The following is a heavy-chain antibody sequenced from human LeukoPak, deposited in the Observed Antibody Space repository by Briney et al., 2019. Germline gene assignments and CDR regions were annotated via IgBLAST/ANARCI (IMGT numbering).Heavy chain of an antibody. J-gene: IGHJ4*02. D-gene: IGHD3-9*01. Sequence: PGGSLRLSCAASGFTFSSYAMSWVRQAPRKGLEWVSAISGSGGSTYYADSVKGRFTISRDNSKNTLYLQMNSLRAEDTAVYYCAKDGGYDILTGYCSSTYFDYWGQGTLVTVSS. V-gene: IGHV3-23*01. CDR1: GFTFSSYA. CDR2: ISGSGGST. CDR3: AKDGGYDILTGYCSSTYFDY.